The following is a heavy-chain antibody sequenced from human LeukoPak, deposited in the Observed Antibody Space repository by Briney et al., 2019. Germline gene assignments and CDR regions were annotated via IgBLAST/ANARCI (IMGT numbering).Heavy chain of an antibody. D-gene: IGHD1-1*01. CDR3: VRGCTFCDWKTSFES. V-gene: IGHV3-13*01. Sequence: GGSLRFSCAASGFIFHNYDMHGVRQVAGERLEWVSAIGTLADTFYPDSVKGRFTISRENARSSIYLQMNSMRAGDTGTYYCVRGCTFCDWKTSFESWGQGTLVTVSS. CDR2: IGTLADT. J-gene: IGHJ5*01. CDR1: GFIFHNYD.